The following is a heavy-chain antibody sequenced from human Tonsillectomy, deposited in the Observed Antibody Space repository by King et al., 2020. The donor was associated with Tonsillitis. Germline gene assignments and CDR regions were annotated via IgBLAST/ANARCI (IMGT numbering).Heavy chain of an antibody. CDR1: GFTFSSNW. D-gene: IGHD1-26*01. J-gene: IGHJ4*02. V-gene: IGHV3-7*04. CDR2: IKQDGGEK. CDR3: ARGAGWVIDH. Sequence: VQLVESGGGLVQPGGSLRLSCAASGFTFSSNWMMWVRQAPGKGLEWVANIKQDGGEKFYVDSVKGRFTNSRDNAKNAVYLQMNSLRVEDTAVYYCARGAGWVIDHWGQGTLVTVSS.